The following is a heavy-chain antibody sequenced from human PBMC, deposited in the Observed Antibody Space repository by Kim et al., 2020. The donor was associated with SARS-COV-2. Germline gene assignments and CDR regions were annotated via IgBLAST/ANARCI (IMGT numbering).Heavy chain of an antibody. D-gene: IGHD2-21*01. J-gene: IGHJ4*01. CDR2: GSSK. V-gene: IGHV3-7*01. Sequence: GSSKYYVDSAQGHYTISRDNAKAALKLQMNSLRAEETAVYYCARSIDYWGHGILVTVSS. CDR3: ARSIDY.